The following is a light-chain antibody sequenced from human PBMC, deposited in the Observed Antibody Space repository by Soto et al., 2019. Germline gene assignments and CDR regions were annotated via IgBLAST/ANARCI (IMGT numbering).Light chain of an antibody. J-gene: IGKJ1*01. CDR2: KAS. Sequence: DIQMTQSPSSLCVSXGXXXXXGCXASQTISSWLAWYQQKPGKAPKLLIYKASTLKSGVPSRFSGSGSGTEFTLTISSLQPDDFATYYCQHYNSYSEAFGQGTKVDI. CDR3: QHYNSYSEA. CDR1: QTISSW. V-gene: IGKV1-5*03.